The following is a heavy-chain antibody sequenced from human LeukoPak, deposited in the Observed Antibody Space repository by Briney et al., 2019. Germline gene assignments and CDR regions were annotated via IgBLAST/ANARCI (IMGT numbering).Heavy chain of an antibody. J-gene: IGHJ4*02. CDR3: ARQNRYCSSTNCYGDLDY. V-gene: IGHV5-51*01. Sequence: GESLKIFCRGSGYTSSGYWIAWVRQMPGKGLEWMGIIFPDDSDTTYSPSFQGQVTMSADKSISTAYLQWSSLKASDTAMYYCARQNRYCSSTNCYGDLDYWGQGSLVTVSS. CDR1: GYTSSGYW. CDR2: IFPDDSDT. D-gene: IGHD2-2*01.